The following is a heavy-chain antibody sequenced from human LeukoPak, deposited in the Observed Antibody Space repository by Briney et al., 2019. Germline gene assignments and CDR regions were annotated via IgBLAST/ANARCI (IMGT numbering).Heavy chain of an antibody. CDR2: IRYDGSNK. J-gene: IGHJ4*02. CDR3: ANDLGWIQLNLG. V-gene: IGHV3-30*02. CDR1: GSTFSSYG. D-gene: IGHD5-18*01. Sequence: PGGSLRLSCAASGSTFSSYGMHGVRQAPGKGLEWVAFIRYDGSNKYYADSVKGRFTISRDNSRNTVYLQMNSLRAEDTAVYYCANDLGWIQLNLGRGQGTLVTVSS.